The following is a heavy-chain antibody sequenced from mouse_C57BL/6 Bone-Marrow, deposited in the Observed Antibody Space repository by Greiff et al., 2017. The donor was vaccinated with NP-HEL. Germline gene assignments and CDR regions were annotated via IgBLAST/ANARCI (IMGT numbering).Heavy chain of an antibody. V-gene: IGHV1-74*01. J-gene: IGHJ4*01. CDR1: GYTFTSYW. D-gene: IGHD1-1*01. CDR2: IHPSDSDT. CDR3: AIRPPVLTPYAMDY. Sequence: QVQLQQPGAELVKPGASVKVSCKASGYTFTSYWMHWVKQRPGQGLEWIGRIHPSDSDTNYNQKFKGKATLTVDKSSSTAYMQLSSLTSEDSAVYYCAIRPPVLTPYAMDYWGQGTSVTVSS.